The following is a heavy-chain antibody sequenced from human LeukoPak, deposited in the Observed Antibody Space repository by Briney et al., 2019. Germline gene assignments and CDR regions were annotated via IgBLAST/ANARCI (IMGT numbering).Heavy chain of an antibody. Sequence: GRSLRLSCAASGFTIDKYAMHWVRQVPGKGLEWVSGISLNSGKTAYADSVKGRFTISRDNAKNSLYLQMNSLRAEDTAVYYCAREEGYSYGYPIDYWGQGTLVTVSS. J-gene: IGHJ4*02. V-gene: IGHV3-9*01. D-gene: IGHD5-18*01. CDR1: GFTIDKYA. CDR2: ISLNSGKT. CDR3: AREEGYSYGYPIDY.